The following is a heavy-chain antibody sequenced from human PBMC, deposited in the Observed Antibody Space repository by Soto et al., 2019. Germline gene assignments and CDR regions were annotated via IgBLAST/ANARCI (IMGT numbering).Heavy chain of an antibody. Sequence: QITLKESGPTLVKPTQTLTLTCTLPGFSLSTSGVGVGWIRQPPGKALEWLALIYWDDDKRYSPSLKCRVTISKDTSKNQVALTMTNMDPVDTAAYYCTLSTIVGTILRFYFWGQGTLVTVSS. J-gene: IGHJ4*02. CDR1: GFSLSTSGVG. D-gene: IGHD5-12*01. CDR2: IYWDDDK. CDR3: TLSTIVGTILRFYF. V-gene: IGHV2-5*02.